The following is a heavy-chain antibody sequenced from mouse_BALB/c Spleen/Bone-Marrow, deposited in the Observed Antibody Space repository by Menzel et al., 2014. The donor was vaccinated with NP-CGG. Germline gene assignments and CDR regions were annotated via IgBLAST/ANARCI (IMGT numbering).Heavy chain of an antibody. CDR1: SFSLPSFG. CDR3: ARNWDDYAMDY. CDR2: IWSGGST. J-gene: IGHJ4*01. Sequence: VKLQESGPGLVQPSQSLSITCTVSSFSLPSFGLHWVRQSPGKGLEWLGVIWSGGSTDYNAAFISRLSISKDNSKSQVFFKMNSLQANDTAIYYCARNWDDYAMDYWGQGTSVTVSS. V-gene: IGHV2-2*02. D-gene: IGHD4-1*01.